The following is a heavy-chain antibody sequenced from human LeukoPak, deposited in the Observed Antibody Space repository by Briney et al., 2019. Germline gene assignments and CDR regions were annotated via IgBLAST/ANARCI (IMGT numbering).Heavy chain of an antibody. D-gene: IGHD1-26*01. J-gene: IGHJ5*02. V-gene: IGHV4-61*01. Sequence: PSETLSLTCTVSGGSISSSSYYWSWIRQPPGKGLEWIGYIYYSGSTNYNPSLKSRVTISVDTSKNQFSLKLSSVTAADTAVYYCARGGALEWEPQRGYNWFDPWGQGTLVTVSS. CDR3: ARGGALEWEPQRGYNWFDP. CDR1: GGSISSSSYY. CDR2: IYYSGST.